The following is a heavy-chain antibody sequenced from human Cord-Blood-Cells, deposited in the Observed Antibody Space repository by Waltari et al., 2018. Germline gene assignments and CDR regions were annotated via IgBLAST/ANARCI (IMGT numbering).Heavy chain of an antibody. J-gene: IGHJ4*02. V-gene: IGHV1-2*02. D-gene: IGHD7-27*01. Sequence: QVQLVQSGAEVKKPGASVKVSCKASGYTFTGSYMHWVRQAPGQGLEWMGWINPNRGDTNYARKFQGRVTMTRDTSISTAYMELSRLRSDDTAVYYCARDSVTGERLDYWGQGTLVTVSS. CDR2: INPNRGDT. CDR3: ARDSVTGERLDY. CDR1: GYTFTGSY.